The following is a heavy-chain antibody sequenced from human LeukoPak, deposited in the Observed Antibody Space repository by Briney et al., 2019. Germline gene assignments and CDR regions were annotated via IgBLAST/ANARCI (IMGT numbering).Heavy chain of an antibody. J-gene: IGHJ6*03. CDR2: ISAYNGNT. D-gene: IGHD5-18*01. Sequence: ASVKVSCKASGHTFTNYGITWVRQAPGQGLEWMGWISAYNGNTNYAQKFQGRVTMTTDTSTNTVYMELRSLRSDDTAVYYCARVSSYGYNYYYYYMDVWGKGTTVTISS. CDR3: ARVSSYGYNYYYYYMDV. CDR1: GHTFTNYG. V-gene: IGHV1-18*01.